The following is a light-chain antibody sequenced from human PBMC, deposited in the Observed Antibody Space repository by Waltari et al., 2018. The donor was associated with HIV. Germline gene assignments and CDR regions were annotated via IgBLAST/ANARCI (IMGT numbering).Light chain of an antibody. Sequence: IVMTQSPLSLPVSPGEPASISSRSNQSLLHSNGNNYLDWYLHKSGQSPKLVIYLASIRASGVPDRVSGSGSGTDFTLKFSRVEAEDVGVYYCMQSLQTPRTFGGGTNVQIK. J-gene: IGKJ4*01. CDR3: MQSLQTPRT. V-gene: IGKV2-28*01. CDR2: LAS. CDR1: QSLLHSNGNNY.